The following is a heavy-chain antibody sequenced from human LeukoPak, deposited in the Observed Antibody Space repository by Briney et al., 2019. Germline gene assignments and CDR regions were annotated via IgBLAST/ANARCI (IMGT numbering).Heavy chain of an antibody. CDR1: GYSVTSFG. V-gene: IGHV5-51*01. CDR3: ARQAREHSSYYGAPFDF. Sequence: GESLKISCKDSGYSVTSFGMGWVRQMPGKVLECMWIIYPDYSYTPYSPSFQGQVTISPDESVSTASLQWTSLRASDTAIYYCARQAREHSSYYGAPFDFWAQGKMVTVSS. CDR2: IYPDYSYT. D-gene: IGHD3-10*01. J-gene: IGHJ3*01.